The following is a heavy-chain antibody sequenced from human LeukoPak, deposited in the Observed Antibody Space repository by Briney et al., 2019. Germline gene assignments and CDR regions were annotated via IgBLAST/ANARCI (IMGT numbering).Heavy chain of an antibody. CDR2: IVGSGGST. J-gene: IGHJ4*02. CDR3: AKEMYCSGGRCKTFDY. V-gene: IGHV3-23*01. CDR1: GFTFNSYA. D-gene: IGHD2-15*01. Sequence: GGSLRLSCAASGFTFNSYAMNWVRQAPGKGLEWVSAIVGSGGSTYYADSVKGRFTISRDNSKNTLYLQMNSPRAEDTTVYYCAKEMYCSGGRCKTFDYWGQGTLVTVSS.